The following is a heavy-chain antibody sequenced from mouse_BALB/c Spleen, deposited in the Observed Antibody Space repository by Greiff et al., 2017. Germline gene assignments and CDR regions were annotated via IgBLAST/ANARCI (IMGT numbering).Heavy chain of an antibody. J-gene: IGHJ4*01. Sequence: EVQRVESGGGLVKPGGSLKLSCAASGFTFSSYAMSWVRQTPEKRLEWVASISSGGSTYYPDSVKGRFTISRDNARNILYLQMSSLRSEDTAMYYCARLLHYYGSRKDAMDYWGQGTSVTVSS. D-gene: IGHD1-1*01. CDR1: GFTFSSYA. V-gene: IGHV5-6-5*01. CDR2: ISSGGST. CDR3: ARLLHYYGSRKDAMDY.